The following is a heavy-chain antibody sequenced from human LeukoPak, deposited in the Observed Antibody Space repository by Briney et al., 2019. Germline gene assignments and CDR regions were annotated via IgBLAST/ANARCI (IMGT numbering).Heavy chain of an antibody. V-gene: IGHV4-39*07. Sequence: PSETLSLTCTVSGGSISSSSYYWGWIRQPPGKGLEWIGSIYYSGSTYYNPSLKSRVTISVDTSKNQFSLKLSSVTAADTAVYYCARDTSVATIPYYYYYMDVWGKGTTVTISS. D-gene: IGHD5-24*01. CDR1: GGSISSSSYY. J-gene: IGHJ6*03. CDR3: ARDTSVATIPYYYYYMDV. CDR2: IYYSGST.